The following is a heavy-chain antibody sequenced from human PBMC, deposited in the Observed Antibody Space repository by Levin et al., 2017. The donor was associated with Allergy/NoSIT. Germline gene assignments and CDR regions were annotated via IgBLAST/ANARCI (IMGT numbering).Heavy chain of an antibody. CDR2: IYSGGRI. J-gene: IGHJ6*02. CDR3: ARDHYDILTGYYRGYGMDV. D-gene: IGHD3-9*01. Sequence: GESLKISCAASGFTISSHYMSWVRQAPGKGLEWVSVIYSGGRIYYADSVKGRFTISRDNSKNTLDLQMNSLRAEDTAVYYCARDHYDILTGYYRGYGMDVWGQGTTITVSS. CDR1: GFTISSHY. V-gene: IGHV3-53*01.